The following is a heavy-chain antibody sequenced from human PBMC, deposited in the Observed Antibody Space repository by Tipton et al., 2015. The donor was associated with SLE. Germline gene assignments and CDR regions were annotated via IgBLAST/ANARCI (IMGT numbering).Heavy chain of an antibody. CDR2: IYYSGST. CDR1: GGSISSSSYY. J-gene: IGHJ3*02. V-gene: IGHV4-30-4*08. Sequence: TLSLTCTVSGGSISSSSYYWGWIRQPPGKGLEWIGYIYYSGSTYYNPSLKSRVTISVDTSKNQFSLKLSSVTAADTAVYYCATEQSDLNAFDIWGQGTMVTVSS. D-gene: IGHD3-3*01. CDR3: ATEQSDLNAFDI.